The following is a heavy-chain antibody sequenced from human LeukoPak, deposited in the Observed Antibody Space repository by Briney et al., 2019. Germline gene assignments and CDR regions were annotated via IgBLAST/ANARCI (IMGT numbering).Heavy chain of an antibody. Sequence: SETLSLTCTVSGGSISSGDYYWSWIRQPPGKGLEWIGYIYYSGSTYYNPSLKSRVTISVDTSKNQFSLKLSSVTAADTAVYYCARGRGAGYYYYGMDVWGQGTTVTVSS. CDR2: IYYSGST. CDR1: GGSISSGDYY. J-gene: IGHJ6*02. V-gene: IGHV4-30-4*01. D-gene: IGHD1-26*01. CDR3: ARGRGAGYYYYGMDV.